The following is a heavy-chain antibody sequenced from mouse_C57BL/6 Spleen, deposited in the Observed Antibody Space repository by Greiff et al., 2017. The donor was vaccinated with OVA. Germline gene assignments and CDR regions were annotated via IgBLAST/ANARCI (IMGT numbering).Heavy chain of an antibody. D-gene: IGHD1-1*01. CDR3: ARSRYTTVGFDY. CDR1: GYTFTDYN. V-gene: IGHV1-22*01. J-gene: IGHJ2*01. Sequence: EVQLQQSGPELVKPGASVKMSCKASGYTFTDYNMHWVKQSHGKSLEWIGYINPNNGGTSYNQKFKGKATLTVNKSSSTAYMELRSLTSEDSAVYYCARSRYTTVGFDYWGQGTTLTVSS. CDR2: INPNNGGT.